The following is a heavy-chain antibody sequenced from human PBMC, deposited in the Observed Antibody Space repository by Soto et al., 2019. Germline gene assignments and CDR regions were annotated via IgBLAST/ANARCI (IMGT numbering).Heavy chain of an antibody. V-gene: IGHV3-30-3*01. CDR1: GFTFSSYA. CDR2: ISYDGSNK. Sequence: QVQLVESGGGVVQPGRSLRLSCAASGFTFSSYAMHWVRQAPGKGLEWVAVISYDGSNKYYADSVKGRFTISRDNSKNTLYLQMNSLRAEDTAVYYCARTHRRITMIVVVTRGNAFEIWGQGTMVTVSS. D-gene: IGHD3-22*01. CDR3: ARTHRRITMIVVVTRGNAFEI. J-gene: IGHJ3*02.